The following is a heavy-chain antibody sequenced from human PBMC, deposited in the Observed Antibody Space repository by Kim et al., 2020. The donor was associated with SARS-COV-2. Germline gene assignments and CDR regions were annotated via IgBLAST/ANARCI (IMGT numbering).Heavy chain of an antibody. D-gene: IGHD7-27*01. Sequence: SVKVSCKASGGTFGRSAFSWVRQAPGQGLEWMGRIIPIVGMTQNAQRFQGRVTITADTSTSTAFLEVSSLASEDTAVYFCARALNWGSEGFDIWGQGTM. V-gene: IGHV1-69*04. CDR1: GGTFGRSA. CDR3: ARALNWGSEGFDI. CDR2: IIPIVGMT. J-gene: IGHJ3*02.